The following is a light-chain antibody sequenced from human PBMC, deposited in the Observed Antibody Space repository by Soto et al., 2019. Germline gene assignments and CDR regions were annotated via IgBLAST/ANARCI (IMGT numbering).Light chain of an antibody. J-gene: IGKJ3*01. CDR3: QHRSDWPLFT. V-gene: IGKV3-11*01. CDR1: QSLRSY. Sequence: EIVLTQSPATLSLSPGERATLSCRASQSLRSYLAWYQHKPGQPPRLLIYDTSNRATGIPARFSGSGAGTDFTLTISSLEPEDFAVYYCQHRSDWPLFTFGPGTKVEIK. CDR2: DTS.